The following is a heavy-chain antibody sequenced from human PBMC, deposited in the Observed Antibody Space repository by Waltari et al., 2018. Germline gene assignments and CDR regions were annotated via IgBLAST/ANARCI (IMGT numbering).Heavy chain of an antibody. D-gene: IGHD2-2*02. CDR1: GGSISSYY. CDR3: ARSYSPRGSKHYYYYMDV. CDR2: IYTSGST. V-gene: IGHV4-4*07. Sequence: QVQLQESGPGLVKPSETLSLTCTVSGGSISSYYWSWIRQPAGKGLEWIGRIYTSGSTNYNPSLKSQVTMSVDTSKNQFSLKLSSVTAADTAVYYCARSYSPRGSKHYYYYMDVWGKGTTVTISS. J-gene: IGHJ6*03.